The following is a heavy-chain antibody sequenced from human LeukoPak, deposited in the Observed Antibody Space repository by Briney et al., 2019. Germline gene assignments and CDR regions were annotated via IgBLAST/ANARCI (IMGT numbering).Heavy chain of an antibody. CDR2: INSDGSSK. J-gene: IGHJ6*02. Sequence: GGSLRLSCAASEVTIRNYWMHWVRQAPGKGLVWVSRINSDGSSKDYVDSVKGRFTISRDNAKNTLYLQMNSLRAEDMALYYCARASASGWPYYYGMDVWGQGTTVTVFS. D-gene: IGHD6-19*01. V-gene: IGHV3-74*01. CDR1: EVTIRNYW. CDR3: ARASASGWPYYYGMDV.